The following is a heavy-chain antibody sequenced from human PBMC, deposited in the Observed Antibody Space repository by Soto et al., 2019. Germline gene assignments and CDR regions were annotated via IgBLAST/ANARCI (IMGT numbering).Heavy chain of an antibody. CDR3: AHRGYGDYPRDNWFDP. D-gene: IGHD4-17*01. CDR2: IYWNEDK. CDR1: GFSLNTGGAS. V-gene: IGHV2-5*01. Sequence: QITLKESGPTLVKPTQTLTLTCTFSGFSLNTGGASVGWIRQPPGKALEWLALIYWNEDKRYSPSLKSRLTITKDTSKNQVVLTMTNMDPVDTATYYCAHRGYGDYPRDNWFDPWGQGTLVTVPS. J-gene: IGHJ5*02.